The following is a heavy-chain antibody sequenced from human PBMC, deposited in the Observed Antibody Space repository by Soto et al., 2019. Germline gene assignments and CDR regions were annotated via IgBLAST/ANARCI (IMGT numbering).Heavy chain of an antibody. V-gene: IGHV1-2*02. CDR1: GYTFTGYY. CDR2: INPNSGGT. Sequence: ASVKVSCKASGYTFTGYYMHWVRQAPGQGLEWMGWINPNSGGTNYAQKFQGRFTISRDNSKNTLFLQMNSLKAEDTAVYFCAKDGDYEYFDYWGQGTQVTVSS. D-gene: IGHD3-22*01. J-gene: IGHJ4*02. CDR3: AKDGDYEYFDY.